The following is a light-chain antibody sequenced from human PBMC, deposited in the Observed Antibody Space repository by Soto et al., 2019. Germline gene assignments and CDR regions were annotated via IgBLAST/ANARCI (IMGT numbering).Light chain of an antibody. Sequence: EIVMTQSPANLSASPGEGATLSCKAGQSVYNNLAWYQQRPGQPPRLLIYDASTRATGISARFSGSGYGTEFTLTISSLQSEDFAVYFCQQGRNWPLTFGGGTKVEIK. CDR1: QSVYNN. V-gene: IGKV3-15*01. CDR3: QQGRNWPLT. CDR2: DAS. J-gene: IGKJ4*01.